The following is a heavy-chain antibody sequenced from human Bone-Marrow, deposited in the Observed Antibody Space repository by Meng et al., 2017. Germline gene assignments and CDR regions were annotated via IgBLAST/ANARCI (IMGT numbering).Heavy chain of an antibody. CDR2: TYYSGST. D-gene: IGHD4-17*01. J-gene: IGHJ4*02. V-gene: IGHV4-30-4*01. CDR3: ASSMTTVTAEIDY. CDR1: GGSISSGDYY. Sequence: QVQLQESGPGLVKPSQTLSLTCTVSGGSISSGDYYWSWIRQPPGKGLEWIGYTYYSGSTYYNPSLKSRVTISVDTSKNQFSLKLSSVTAADTAVYYCASSMTTVTAEIDYWGQGTLVSVSS.